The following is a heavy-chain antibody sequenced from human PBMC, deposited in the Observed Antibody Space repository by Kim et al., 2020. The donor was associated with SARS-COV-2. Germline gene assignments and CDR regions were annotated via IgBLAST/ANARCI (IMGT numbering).Heavy chain of an antibody. Sequence: GGSLRLSCAASGFVFMNYAMTWVRQAPGKGLEWVSGISGSGGSSYYADSVKGRFTISRDNSKDTVYLQMNRLRADDTAVYYCVKSVGEYYYYYGLDVWGQGTTVTVSS. CDR2: ISGSGGSS. J-gene: IGHJ6*02. D-gene: IGHD3-10*01. CDR1: GFVFMNYA. CDR3: VKSVGEYYYYYGLDV. V-gene: IGHV3-23*01.